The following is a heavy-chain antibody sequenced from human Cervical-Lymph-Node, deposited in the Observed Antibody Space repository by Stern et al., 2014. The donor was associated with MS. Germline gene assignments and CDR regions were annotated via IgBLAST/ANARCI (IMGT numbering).Heavy chain of an antibody. J-gene: IGHJ4*02. D-gene: IGHD5-24*01. Sequence: VQLVESGAEVKKPGASVKVSCKASGYTFTGYYIHWVRQAPGQGLEWMGWIIHNNGDTNYAQNFQGRVTMTRDTSISTAYMELSRLRSDDTAVYYCAKDGYNYWGQGTLVTVSS. CDR1: GYTFTGYY. CDR2: IIHNNGDT. V-gene: IGHV1-2*02. CDR3: AKDGYNY.